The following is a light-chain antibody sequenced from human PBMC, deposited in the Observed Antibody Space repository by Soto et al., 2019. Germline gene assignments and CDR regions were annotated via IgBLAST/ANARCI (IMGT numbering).Light chain of an antibody. CDR2: EVT. V-gene: IGLV2-8*01. CDR3: SSFASSNTWV. J-gene: IGLJ3*02. Sequence: QSVLTQPPSASGSPGQSVTISCTGTSSDVGAYNYVSWYQQHAGKAPKLVIYEVTKRPSGVPDRFSGSKSANTASLTVSGLQAEDEADYYCSSFASSNTWVSGGGTKLTVL. CDR1: SSDVGAYNY.